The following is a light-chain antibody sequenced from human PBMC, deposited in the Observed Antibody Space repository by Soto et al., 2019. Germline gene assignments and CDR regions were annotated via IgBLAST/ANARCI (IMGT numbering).Light chain of an antibody. J-gene: IGKJ1*01. Sequence: DIQMTQSPSTLSASVGDRVTITCRASQSISSWLAWYQQKPGTAPKLLIYTASTLESGVPSRLSGSGSGTEFTLTISSLQPDDFATYYCQQYNSYPWTFGQGTKVEIK. CDR3: QQYNSYPWT. CDR2: TAS. CDR1: QSISSW. V-gene: IGKV1-5*03.